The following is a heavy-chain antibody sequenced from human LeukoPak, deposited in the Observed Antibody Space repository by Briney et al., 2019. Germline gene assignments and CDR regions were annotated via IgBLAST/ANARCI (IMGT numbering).Heavy chain of an antibody. D-gene: IGHD3-22*01. CDR1: GYSIRSGFY. CDR2: IYHSGIT. CDR3: ARGPQLLYYYDSSGYYYVSSGEPHDAFDI. J-gene: IGHJ3*02. V-gene: IGHV4-38-2*02. Sequence: SETLSLTCTVSGYSIRSGFYWGWIRQPPGKGLEWIGNIYHSGITYYTPSLKSRVTISVDTSKNQFSLKLSSVTAADTAVYYCARGPQLLYYYDSSGYYYVSSGEPHDAFDIWGQGTMVTVSS.